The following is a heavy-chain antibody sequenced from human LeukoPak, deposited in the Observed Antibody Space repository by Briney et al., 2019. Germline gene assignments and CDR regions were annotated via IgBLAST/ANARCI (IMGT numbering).Heavy chain of an antibody. CDR3: AREGRYSTSSEY. Sequence: GGSLRLSCVASGFTFSNYWMSWVRQAPGKGLEWVANIKQDGSEKYYVDSVKGRFTIPRDNAKNSLYLQMNSLRAEDTAVYYCAREGRYSTSSEYWGQGTLVTVSS. V-gene: IGHV3-7*01. J-gene: IGHJ4*02. CDR1: GFTFSNYW. D-gene: IGHD6-6*01. CDR2: IKQDGSEK.